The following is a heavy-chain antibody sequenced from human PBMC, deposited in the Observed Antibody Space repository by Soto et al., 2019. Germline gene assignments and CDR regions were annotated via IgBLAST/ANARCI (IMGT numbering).Heavy chain of an antibody. J-gene: IGHJ6*04. CDR3: AKSWEWLPYGMGV. CDR2: ISGSGGYT. D-gene: IGHD6-19*01. CDR1: GFTFSSYA. V-gene: IGHV3-23*01. Sequence: EVQLLESGGGLVQPGGSLRLSCAASGFTFSSYAMSWVRQAPGKGLEWVSAISGSGGYTYYADSVKGRFTISRDNSKNTLYLQRNRLRAEDTAVYYCAKSWEWLPYGMGVWGEGNTVTVSS.